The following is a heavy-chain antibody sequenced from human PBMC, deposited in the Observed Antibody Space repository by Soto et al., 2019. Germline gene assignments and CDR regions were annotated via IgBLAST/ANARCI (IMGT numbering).Heavy chain of an antibody. Sequence: QVQLVQSGAEVKKPGASVKVSCKASGYTFTSYGISWVRQAPGQGLEWMGWISAYNGNINYAQKLQGRVTMTTDTSTSTAYMELRSLRSDDTAVYYCARTNYDFWSGSGVGMDVWGQGTTVTVSS. J-gene: IGHJ6*02. CDR2: ISAYNGNI. CDR1: GYTFTSYG. D-gene: IGHD3-3*01. CDR3: ARTNYDFWSGSGVGMDV. V-gene: IGHV1-18*01.